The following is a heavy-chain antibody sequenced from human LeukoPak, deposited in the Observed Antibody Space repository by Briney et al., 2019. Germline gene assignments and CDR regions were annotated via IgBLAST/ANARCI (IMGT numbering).Heavy chain of an antibody. CDR1: GFTFSPAW. CDR3: ARDGSAYNLDY. V-gene: IGHV3-74*01. CDR2: INNDGSYI. J-gene: IGHJ4*02. D-gene: IGHD5-24*01. Sequence: GGSLRLSCAASGFTFSPAWMHWVRQAPGKGLEWVSRINNDGSYINYADSVKGRFTTSRDNAKNTLNLQMNSLRAEDTAVYFCARDGSAYNLDYWGQGVQVTVSP.